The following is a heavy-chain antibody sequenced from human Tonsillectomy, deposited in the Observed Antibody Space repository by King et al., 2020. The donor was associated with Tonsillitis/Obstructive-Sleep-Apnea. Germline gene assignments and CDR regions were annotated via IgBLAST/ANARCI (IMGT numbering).Heavy chain of an antibody. V-gene: IGHV3-30*01. CDR3: ASEYRITIFGVVTPYMDV. Sequence: VQLVESGGGVVQPGRSLRLSCAASGFTFISYAMHWVRQAPGKGLEWVAVISYDGSNKYYADSVKGRFTISRDNSKNTPYLQMNSLRAEDTAVYYCASEYRITIFGVVTPYMDVWGKGTTVTVSS. D-gene: IGHD3-3*01. CDR1: GFTFISYA. CDR2: ISYDGSNK. J-gene: IGHJ6*03.